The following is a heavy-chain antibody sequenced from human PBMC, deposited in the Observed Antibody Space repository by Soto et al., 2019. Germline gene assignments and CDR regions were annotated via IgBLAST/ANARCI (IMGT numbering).Heavy chain of an antibody. CDR2: ISWDGGST. J-gene: IGHJ3*02. CDR1: GFTFDDYT. V-gene: IGHV3-43*01. Sequence: GGSLRLSCAASGFTFDDYTMHWVRQAPGRGLEWVSLISWDGGSTYYADSVKGRFTISRDNSKNSLYLQMNSLRTEDTALYYCAKESSSSYAFDIWGQGTMVTVSS. CDR3: AKESSSSYAFDI. D-gene: IGHD6-6*01.